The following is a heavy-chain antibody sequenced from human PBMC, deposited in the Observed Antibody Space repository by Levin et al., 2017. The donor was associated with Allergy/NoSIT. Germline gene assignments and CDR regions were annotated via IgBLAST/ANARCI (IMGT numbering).Heavy chain of an antibody. V-gene: IGHV1-2*02. CDR3: ARGVFRGLGSVESDF. D-gene: IGHD2-15*01. CDR2: ISPDTGIT. CDR1: GYTFTRNY. J-gene: IGHJ4*02. Sequence: ASVKVSCKASGYTFTRNYIQWLRQAPGQGLEWMGWISPDTGITHFAQKFQGRVTMTSDTSISTAYMELTRLISDDTAIYYCARGVFRGLGSVESDFGGQGTLVTVSS.